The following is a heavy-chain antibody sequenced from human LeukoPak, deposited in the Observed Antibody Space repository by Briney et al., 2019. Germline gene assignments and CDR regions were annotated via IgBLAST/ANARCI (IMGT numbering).Heavy chain of an antibody. D-gene: IGHD6-6*01. J-gene: IGHJ3*02. CDR3: AREGDSSSSGNAFDI. CDR1: GFTFSSYS. Sequence: PGGSLRLSCSASGFTFSSYSMNWVRQAPGKGLEWVSYSSSSSSTIYYADSVKGRFTISRDNAKNSLYLQMNSLRAEDTAVYYCAREGDSSSSGNAFDIWGQGTMVTVSS. CDR2: SSSSSSTI. V-gene: IGHV3-48*01.